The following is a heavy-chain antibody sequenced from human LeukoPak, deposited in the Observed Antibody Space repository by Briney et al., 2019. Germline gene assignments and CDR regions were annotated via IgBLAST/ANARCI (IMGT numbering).Heavy chain of an antibody. D-gene: IGHD3-10*01. V-gene: IGHV4-61*02. J-gene: IGHJ5*02. Sequence: SETLSLTCTVSGGSISSGSYYWSWIRQPAGKGLEWIGRIYTSGSTNYNPSLKSRVTISVDTSKNQFSLKLNSVTAADTAVYYCAREPLWFGELSGPPHFPWGQGTLVTVSS. CDR3: AREPLWFGELSGPPHFP. CDR2: IYTSGST. CDR1: GGSISSGSYY.